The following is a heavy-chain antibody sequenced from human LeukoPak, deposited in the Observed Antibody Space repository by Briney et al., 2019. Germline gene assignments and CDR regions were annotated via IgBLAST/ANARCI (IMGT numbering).Heavy chain of an antibody. CDR3: IGEGTTDY. J-gene: IGHJ4*02. D-gene: IGHD1-7*01. V-gene: IGHV3-49*04. CDR2: IRSKAYGGTT. Sequence: GGSLRLSCAASGFTFSTYWMSWVRQAPGRGLEWVGFIRSKAYGGTTEYAASVKGRFTISRDDSKSIAYLQMNSLKTEDTAVYYCIGEGTTDYWGQGSLVTVSS. CDR1: GFTFSTYW.